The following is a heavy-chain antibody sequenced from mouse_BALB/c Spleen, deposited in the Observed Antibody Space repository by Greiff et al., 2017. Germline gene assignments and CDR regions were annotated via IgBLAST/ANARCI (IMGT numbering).Heavy chain of an antibody. CDR1: GFTFSSYA. V-gene: IGHV5-6-5*01. CDR3: ARESYYGSPYFDY. Sequence: DVMLVESGGGLVKPGGSLKLSRAASGFTFSSYAMSWVRQTPEKRLEWVASISSGGSTYYPDSVKGRFTISRDNARNILYLQMSSLRSEDTAMYYCARESYYGSPYFDYWGQGTTLTVSS. CDR2: ISSGGST. J-gene: IGHJ2*01. D-gene: IGHD1-1*01.